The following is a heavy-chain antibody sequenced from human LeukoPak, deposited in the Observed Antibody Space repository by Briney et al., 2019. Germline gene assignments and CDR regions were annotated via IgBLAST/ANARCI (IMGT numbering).Heavy chain of an antibody. D-gene: IGHD3-3*01. CDR3: ARDQSGYYYDFWSGYSTYIDS. Sequence: GGSLRLSCAVSGFTFSSYWMSWVRQAPGKGLEGVANIKEDGVEKYYVDSVKGRFTISRDNAKNSLYLQMNRLRAEDTDVYYCARDQSGYYYDFWSGYSTYIDSWGQGTLVTVSS. CDR1: GFTFSSYW. J-gene: IGHJ4*02. V-gene: IGHV3-7*01. CDR2: IKEDGVEK.